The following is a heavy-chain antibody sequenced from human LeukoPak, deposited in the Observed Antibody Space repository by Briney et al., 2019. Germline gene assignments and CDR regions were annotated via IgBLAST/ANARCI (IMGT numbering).Heavy chain of an antibody. CDR2: IKQDGSEK. CDR1: GFTFSSYW. V-gene: IGHV3-7*01. Sequence: GGSLRLSCAASGFTFSSYWMSWVRQAPGKGLEWVANIKQDGSEKYYVDSVKGRFTISRDNAKNSLYLQMNSLRAEDTAVYYCARDFVARNNYYNWFDPWGQGTLVTVSS. D-gene: IGHD5-12*01. CDR3: ARDFVARNNYYNWFDP. J-gene: IGHJ5*02.